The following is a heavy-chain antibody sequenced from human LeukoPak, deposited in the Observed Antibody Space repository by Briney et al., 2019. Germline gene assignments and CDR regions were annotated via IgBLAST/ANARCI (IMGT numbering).Heavy chain of an antibody. Sequence: GRSLRLSCAASGFTVSSNYMSWVRQAPGKGLEWVSVIYSGGSTYYADSVKGRFTISRDNSKNTLYLQMNSLRAEDTAVYYCAKAGLTGLKGWFDPWGQGTLVTVSS. CDR1: GFTVSSNY. D-gene: IGHD3-9*01. CDR2: IYSGGST. V-gene: IGHV3-53*05. CDR3: AKAGLTGLKGWFDP. J-gene: IGHJ5*02.